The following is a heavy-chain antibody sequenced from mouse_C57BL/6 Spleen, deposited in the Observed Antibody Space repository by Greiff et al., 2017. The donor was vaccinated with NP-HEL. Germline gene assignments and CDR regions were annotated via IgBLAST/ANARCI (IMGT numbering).Heavy chain of an antibody. J-gene: IGHJ2*01. CDR1: GYTFTDYY. CDR3: ARQLRLRHYFDY. CDR2: IFPGSGST. V-gene: IGHV1-75*01. D-gene: IGHD3-2*02. Sequence: QVHVKQSGPELVKPGASVKISCKASGYTFTDYYINWVKQRPGQGLEWIGWIFPGSGSTYYNEKFKGKATLTVDKSSSTAYMLLSSLTSEDSAVYFCARQLRLRHYFDYWGQGTTLTVSS.